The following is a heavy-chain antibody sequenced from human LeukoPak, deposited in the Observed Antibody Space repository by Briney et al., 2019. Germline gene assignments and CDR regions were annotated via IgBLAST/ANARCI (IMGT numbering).Heavy chain of an antibody. CDR2: IYSSGST. CDR3: ARDPSGKNWFDP. D-gene: IGHD3-10*01. V-gene: IGHV4-39*07. J-gene: IGHJ5*02. Sequence: SETLSLTCTVSGGSISSGSYYWVWIRQPPGKGLEWIGSIYSSGSTYYSPSLSSRVTISVDTSKNQFSLKLSSVTAADTAVYYCARDPSGKNWFDPWGQGTLVTVSS. CDR1: GGSISSGSYY.